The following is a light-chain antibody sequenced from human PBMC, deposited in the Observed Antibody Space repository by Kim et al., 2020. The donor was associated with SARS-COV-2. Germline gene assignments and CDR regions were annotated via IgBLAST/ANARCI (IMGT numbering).Light chain of an antibody. J-gene: IGLJ2*01. V-gene: IGLV1-40*01. CDR2: GNS. CDR3: QSYDNRLSVV. Sequence: GQRVTIACTGGSANIGAGYDLYWYQQFPGTAPKLLIYGNSYRPSGVPDRFSASKSGTSASLAITGLQAEDEATYYCQSYDNRLSVVFGGGTQLTVL. CDR1: SANIGAGYD.